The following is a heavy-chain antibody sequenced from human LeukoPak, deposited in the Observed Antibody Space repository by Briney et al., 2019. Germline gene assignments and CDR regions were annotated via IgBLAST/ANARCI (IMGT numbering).Heavy chain of an antibody. D-gene: IGHD6-13*01. CDR3: ARDREYSKSWSFDY. Sequence: TSETLSLTCTVSGGSISSYYWSWIRQPPGKGLEWIGYIYYSGSTNYNPSLKSRVTISVDTSKNQFSLKLSSVTAADTAVYYCARDREYSKSWSFDYWGQGTLVTVSS. CDR2: IYYSGST. J-gene: IGHJ4*02. CDR1: GGSISSYY. V-gene: IGHV4-59*01.